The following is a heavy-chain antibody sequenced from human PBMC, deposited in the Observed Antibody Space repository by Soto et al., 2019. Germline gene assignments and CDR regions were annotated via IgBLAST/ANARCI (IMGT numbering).Heavy chain of an antibody. CDR1: GGTFSSYA. Sequence: SVKVSCKASGGTFSSYAISWVRQAPGQGLEWMGGIIPIFGTANYAQKFQGRVTITADESTSTAYMELSSLRSEDTAVYYCARKGVYYYYYGMDVWGQGXTVTVSS. D-gene: IGHD3-10*01. J-gene: IGHJ6*02. CDR3: ARKGVYYYYYGMDV. CDR2: IIPIFGTA. V-gene: IGHV1-69*13.